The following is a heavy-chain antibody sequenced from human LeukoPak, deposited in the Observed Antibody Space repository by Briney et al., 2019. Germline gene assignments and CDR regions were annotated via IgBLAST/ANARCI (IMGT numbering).Heavy chain of an antibody. Sequence: GGSLRLSCVVSGFQFGDVWMSWVRQAPGKGLEWVANIKQDGSEKYYVDSVKGRFTISRDSSLYLQMDRLRAEDTAVYYCAKVSWESTNQDFDCWGQGTLVTVSS. CDR3: AKVSWESTNQDFDC. D-gene: IGHD5/OR15-5a*01. V-gene: IGHV3-7*03. J-gene: IGHJ4*02. CDR1: GFQFGDVW. CDR2: IKQDGSEK.